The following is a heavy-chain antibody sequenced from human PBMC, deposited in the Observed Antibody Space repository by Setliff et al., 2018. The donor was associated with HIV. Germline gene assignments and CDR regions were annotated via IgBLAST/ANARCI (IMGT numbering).Heavy chain of an antibody. CDR1: GASFSDYS. CDR2: INHSGST. CDR3: AKVAGAGSQRGLNAFDM. V-gene: IGHV4-34*01. Sequence: PSETLSLTCAVYGASFSDYSWSWIRQPPGKGLEWIGEINHSGSTNYNPSLKSRVTISIDTSKNQFSLRLDSVTAADTAVYYCAKVAGAGSQRGLNAFDMWGQGTMVTVSS. D-gene: IGHD1-26*01. J-gene: IGHJ3*02.